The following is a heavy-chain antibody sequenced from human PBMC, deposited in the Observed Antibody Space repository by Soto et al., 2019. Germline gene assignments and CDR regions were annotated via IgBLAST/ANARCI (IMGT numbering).Heavy chain of an antibody. CDR1: GYSISSGYY. CDR3: ARESQGSYYDPYYYYGMDV. J-gene: IGHJ6*02. D-gene: IGHD3-10*01. CDR2: IYHSGST. V-gene: IGHV4-38-2*02. Sequence: TLSLTCAVSGYSISSGYYWGWIRQPPGKGLEWIGSIYHSGSTYYNPSLKSRVTISVDTSKNQFSLKLSSVTAADTAVYYCARESQGSYYDPYYYYGMDVWGQGTTVTVSS.